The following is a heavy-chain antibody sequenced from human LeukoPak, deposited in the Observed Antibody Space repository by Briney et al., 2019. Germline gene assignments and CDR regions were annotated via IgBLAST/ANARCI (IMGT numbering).Heavy chain of an antibody. CDR3: ARDYAFDY. CDR1: GFIVSSNY. CDR2: IYDDGTI. D-gene: IGHD3-16*01. Sequence: GGPLRLSCAASGFIVSSNYMSWVRQAPGKRLEWVSVIYDDGTIYYADSVKGRFTISRDNSRNTVFLQMNSLRAEDTAVYYCARDYAFDYWGQGTLVTVSS. V-gene: IGHV3-53*01. J-gene: IGHJ4*02.